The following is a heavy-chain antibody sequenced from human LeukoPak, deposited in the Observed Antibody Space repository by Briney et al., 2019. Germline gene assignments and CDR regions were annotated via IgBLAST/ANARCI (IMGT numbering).Heavy chain of an antibody. CDR3: ARGLEMATIRGPTFDY. J-gene: IGHJ4*02. CDR2: VYYSGNT. Sequence: SETMSLTCTVSGGSISSYYGSWVRQPPGKVLEWIGYVYYSGNTNYNPALKSRVTISVDTSKNQFSLKLSSVTAADTAVYYCARGLEMATIRGPTFDYWGQGTLVTVSS. D-gene: IGHD5-24*01. V-gene: IGHV4-59*01. CDR1: GGSISSYY.